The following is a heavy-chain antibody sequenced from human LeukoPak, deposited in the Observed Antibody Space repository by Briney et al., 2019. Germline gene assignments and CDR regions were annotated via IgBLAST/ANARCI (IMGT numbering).Heavy chain of an antibody. J-gene: IGHJ5*02. D-gene: IGHD5-18*01. CDR3: ARAAGYSYGYWWFDP. Sequence: SETLSLTCTVSGGSISSYYWSWIRQPPGKGLEWIGYIYYSGSTNYNPSLKSRVTISVDTSKNQFSLKLSSVTAADTAVYYCARAAGYSYGYWWFDPWGQGTLVTVSS. CDR1: GGSISSYY. V-gene: IGHV4-59*01. CDR2: IYYSGST.